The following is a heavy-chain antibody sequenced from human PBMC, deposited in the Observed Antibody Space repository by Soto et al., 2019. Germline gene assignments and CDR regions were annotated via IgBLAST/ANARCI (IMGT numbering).Heavy chain of an antibody. J-gene: IGHJ4*02. CDR2: INPSGGST. CDR1: GYTFTSYY. CDR3: AGGSPLDIVVVPPVSSVYLDD. D-gene: IGHD2-2*03. Sequence: ASVKVSCKASGYTFTSYYMHWVRQAPGQGLEWMGIINPSGGSTSYAQKFQGRVTMTRDTSTSTVYMELSSLRSEDTAVYYCAGGSPLDIVVVPPVSSVYLDDWGQGSLVTVSS. V-gene: IGHV1-46*01.